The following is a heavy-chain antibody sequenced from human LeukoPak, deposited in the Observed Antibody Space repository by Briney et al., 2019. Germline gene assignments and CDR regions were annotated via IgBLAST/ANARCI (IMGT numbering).Heavy chain of an antibody. J-gene: IGHJ4*02. CDR3: AKDRRIDSSGYYYDY. CDR1: GFTFSDYA. Sequence: GGSLRLSCSASGFTFSDYAMVWVRQAPGEGLEWVSTIGGGGGNTFYADAVRGRFTVSRDNSKNTLYLQMNSLRAEDTALYYCAKDRRIDSSGYYYDYWGQGTLVTVSS. D-gene: IGHD3-22*01. V-gene: IGHV3-23*01. CDR2: IGGGGGNT.